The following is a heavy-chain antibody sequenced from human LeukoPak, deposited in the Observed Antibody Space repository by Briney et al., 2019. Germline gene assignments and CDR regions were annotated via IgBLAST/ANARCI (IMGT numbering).Heavy chain of an antibody. Sequence: GASVKVSCKASGYTFTSYGISWVRQAPGQGLEWMGWISAYNGNTNYAQKLQSRVTMTTDTSTSTAYMELRSLRSEDTAVYYCATVSISWFGELLYAFDIWGQGTMVTVSS. D-gene: IGHD3-10*01. CDR1: GYTFTSYG. CDR3: ATVSISWFGELLYAFDI. CDR2: ISAYNGNT. J-gene: IGHJ3*02. V-gene: IGHV1-18*01.